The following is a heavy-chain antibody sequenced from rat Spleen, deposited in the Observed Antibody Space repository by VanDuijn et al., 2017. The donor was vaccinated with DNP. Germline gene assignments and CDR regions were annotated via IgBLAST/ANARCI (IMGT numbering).Heavy chain of an antibody. CDR1: GYTFTSYF. V-gene: IGHV1-43*01. J-gene: IGHJ4*01. Sequence: QVQLQQSGAELAEPGSSVKISCKSSGYTFTSYFISWIKQTTGQGLECIGYINTGSGGTRYNEKFKGKATLTVDTSSSTVFIQLSSLTPDDSAVYYCTRDGGYGDPSYTMDAWGQGTSVTVSS. CDR2: INTGSGGT. D-gene: IGHD1-11*01. CDR3: TRDGGYGDPSYTMDA.